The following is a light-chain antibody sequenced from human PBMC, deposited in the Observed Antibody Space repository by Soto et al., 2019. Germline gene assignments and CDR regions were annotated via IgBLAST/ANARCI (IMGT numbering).Light chain of an antibody. V-gene: IGLV2-14*01. Sequence: SVLTQPASVSGSPGQSITISCTGTSSEVGGYNYVSWYQQHPGKAPKLMIYDVSNRPSGVSNRFSGSKSGNTASLTISGLQAEDEADYYCSSYTSSSNYVFGTGTKVTVL. CDR3: SSYTSSSNYV. J-gene: IGLJ1*01. CDR2: DVS. CDR1: SSEVGGYNY.